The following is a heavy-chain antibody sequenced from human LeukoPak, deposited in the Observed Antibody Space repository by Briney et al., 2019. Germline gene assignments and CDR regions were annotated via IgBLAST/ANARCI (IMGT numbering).Heavy chain of an antibody. CDR1: GGSISSGDYY. CDR3: ARAQVTTCFDY. J-gene: IGHJ4*02. Sequence: SETLSLTCTVSGGSISSGDYYWSWIRQPPGKGLEWIGYIYYSGSTYYNPSLKSRVTVSVDTSKNQFSLKLSSVTAADTAVYYCARAQVTTCFDYWGQGTLVTASS. CDR2: IYYSGST. V-gene: IGHV4-30-4*01. D-gene: IGHD4-17*01.